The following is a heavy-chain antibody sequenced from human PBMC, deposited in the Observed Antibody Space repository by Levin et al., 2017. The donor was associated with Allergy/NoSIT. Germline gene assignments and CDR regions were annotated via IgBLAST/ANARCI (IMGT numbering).Heavy chain of an antibody. J-gene: IGHJ4*02. V-gene: IGHV3-33*01. CDR2: IWYDGSNE. Sequence: PGGSLRLSCTAFGFTFRKHGMHWVRQAPGKGLEWVAVIWYDGSNEYYAESVKGRFTISRDNFKNTLELNMNSLRPEDTAVYYCARDSITLIEWPEYFDLWGQGTLVTVSS. CDR3: ARDSITLIEWPEYFDL. CDR1: GFTFRKHG. D-gene: IGHD5-12*01.